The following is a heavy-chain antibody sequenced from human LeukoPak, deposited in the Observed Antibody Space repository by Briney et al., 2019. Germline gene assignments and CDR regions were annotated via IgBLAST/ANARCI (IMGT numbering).Heavy chain of an antibody. CDR2: ISWDGGST. Sequence: GGSLRLSCAASGFTFDDYAMHWVRQAPGKGLEWVSLISWDGGSTYYADSVKGRFTISRDNAKNSLYLQMNSLRAEDTAVYYCARDNRGDFWSGYYSDDAFDIWGQGTMVTVSS. CDR3: ARDNRGDFWSGYYSDDAFDI. J-gene: IGHJ3*02. D-gene: IGHD3-3*01. CDR1: GFTFDDYA. V-gene: IGHV3-43D*03.